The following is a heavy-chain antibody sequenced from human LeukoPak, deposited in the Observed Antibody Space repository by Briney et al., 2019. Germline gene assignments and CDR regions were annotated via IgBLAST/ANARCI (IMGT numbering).Heavy chain of an antibody. CDR2: IYYSGST. V-gene: IGHV4-59*08. CDR3: ARRDSSWYQGGYYYYYMDV. CDR1: GGSISRYY. Sequence: SETLSLTCTVSGGSISRYYWSWIRQPPGKGLEWIGYIYYSGSTNYNPSLKSRVTISVDTSKNQFSLKLSSVTAADTAVYYCARRDSSWYQGGYYYYYMDVWGKGTTVTVSS. D-gene: IGHD6-13*01. J-gene: IGHJ6*03.